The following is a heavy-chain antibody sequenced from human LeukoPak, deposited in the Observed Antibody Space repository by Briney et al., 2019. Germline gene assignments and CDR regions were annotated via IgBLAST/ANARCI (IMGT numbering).Heavy chain of an antibody. CDR1: GGSISSSSYY. CDR2: IYYSGST. J-gene: IGHJ5*02. CDR3: ARSLPIAYYYDP. Sequence: SETLSLTCTVSGGSISSSSYYWGWIRQPPGKGLEWIGSIYYSGSTYYNPSLKSRVTISVDTSKNQFSLKLSSVTAADTAVYYCARSLPIAYYYDPWGQGTLVTVSS. D-gene: IGHD3-10*01. V-gene: IGHV4-39*07.